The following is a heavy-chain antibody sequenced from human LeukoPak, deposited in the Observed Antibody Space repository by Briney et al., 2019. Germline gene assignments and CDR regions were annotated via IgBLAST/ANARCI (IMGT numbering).Heavy chain of an antibody. Sequence: GGSLRLSCAASGFTFSSYAMSWVRQAPGKGLEWVSSISSSSSYIYYADSVKGRFTISRDNAKNSLYLQMNSLRAEDTAVYYCARVDLRYLGYWGQGTLVTVSS. CDR2: ISSSSSYI. CDR3: ARVDLRYLGY. V-gene: IGHV3-21*01. CDR1: GFTFSSYA. J-gene: IGHJ4*02. D-gene: IGHD3-9*01.